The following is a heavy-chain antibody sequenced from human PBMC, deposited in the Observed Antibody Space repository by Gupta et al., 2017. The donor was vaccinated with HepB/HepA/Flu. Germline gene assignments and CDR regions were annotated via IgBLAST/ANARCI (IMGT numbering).Heavy chain of an antibody. CDR3: ARGEHQQWLVRPNNWFDP. CDR1: GYTFTSYD. V-gene: IGHV1-8*03. Sequence: QVQLVQSGAEVKKPGASVKVSCKASGYTFTSYDINWVRQATGQGLEWMGWMNPNSGNTGYAQKFQGRVTITRNTSISTAYMELSSLRSEDTAVYYCARGEHQQWLVRPNNWFDPWGQGTLVTVSS. D-gene: IGHD6-19*01. CDR2: MNPNSGNT. J-gene: IGHJ5*02.